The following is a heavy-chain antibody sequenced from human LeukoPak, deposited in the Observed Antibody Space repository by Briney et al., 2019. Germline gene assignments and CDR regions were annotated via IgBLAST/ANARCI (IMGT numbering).Heavy chain of an antibody. V-gene: IGHV4-38-2*02. CDR1: GYSISSGYY. CDR2: IYHSGST. Sequence: SETLSLTCTVSGYSISSGYYWGWIRQPPGKGLEWIGSIYHSGSTYYNPSLKSRVTISVDTSKNQFSLKLSSVTAADTAVYYCARDIAVAGTSFSDYWGQGTLVTVSS. D-gene: IGHD6-19*01. J-gene: IGHJ4*02. CDR3: ARDIAVAGTSFSDY.